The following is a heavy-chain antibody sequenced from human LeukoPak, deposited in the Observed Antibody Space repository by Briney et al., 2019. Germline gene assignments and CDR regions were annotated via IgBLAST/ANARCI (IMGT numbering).Heavy chain of an antibody. CDR2: IYYSGSS. CDR3: ARNDDRRGYYVDQ. V-gene: IGHV4-59*11. D-gene: IGHD3-22*01. Sequence: SETLSLTCTVSGGSISSHYWSWIRQPPGTGLEWLGYIYYSGSSNYNPSLKSRVTISVDTSKNQFSLRLSSVTAADTAVSYCARNDDRRGYYVDQRGQGTLVTVSS. CDR1: GGSISSHY. J-gene: IGHJ4*02.